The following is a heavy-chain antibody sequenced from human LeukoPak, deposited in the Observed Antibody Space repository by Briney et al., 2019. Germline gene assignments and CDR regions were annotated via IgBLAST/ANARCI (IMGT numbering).Heavy chain of an antibody. CDR1: GFTFSSYS. J-gene: IGHJ5*01. V-gene: IGHV3-21*01. D-gene: IGHD4-11*01. Sequence: PGGSLRLSCAASGFTFSSYSMNWVRQAPGKGLEWVSSISSSSSYIYYADSLKGRFTISRDNAKNSLYLQMNSLRAEDTAVYYCARDMGGGDYRGFDSWGQGTLVTVFS. CDR2: ISSSSSYI. CDR3: ARDMGGGDYRGFDS.